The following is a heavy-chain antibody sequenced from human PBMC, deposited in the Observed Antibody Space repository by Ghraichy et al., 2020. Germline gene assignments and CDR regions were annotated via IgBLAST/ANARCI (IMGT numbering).Heavy chain of an antibody. D-gene: IGHD5-18*01. V-gene: IGHV1-18*01. Sequence: ASVKVSCKASSDSFSSQGISVKPHVPGQVLEKMGCISGYNDNTNYAQKFQCRVTMTTDTSTSTAYMELRSLRSYHTAVYYCSRANHLHLWIQPDYRGQGTVVTVS. CDR3: SRANHLHLWIQPDY. CDR1: SDSFSSQG. J-gene: IGHJ4*02. CDR2: ISGYNDNT.